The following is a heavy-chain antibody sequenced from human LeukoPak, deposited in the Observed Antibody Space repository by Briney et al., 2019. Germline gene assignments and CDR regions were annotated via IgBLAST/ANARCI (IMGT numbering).Heavy chain of an antibody. Sequence: SETQSLTCTVSGASMSSYYWNWIRQPPGKGLEWIGYIYYSGNTNYNPSLKSRVTISIDTSKNQFSLKLTSVTAADTTVYYCARMAAIGAMDVWGQGTTVTVSS. V-gene: IGHV4-59*08. D-gene: IGHD5-24*01. CDR2: IYYSGNT. J-gene: IGHJ6*02. CDR3: ARMAAIGAMDV. CDR1: GASMSSYY.